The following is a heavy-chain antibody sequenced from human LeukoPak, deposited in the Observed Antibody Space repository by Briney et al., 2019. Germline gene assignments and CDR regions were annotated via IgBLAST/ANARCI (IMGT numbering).Heavy chain of an antibody. J-gene: IGHJ3*02. V-gene: IGHV3-66*01. CDR1: GFTVSSNY. CDR3: ARDLQGSSWYLNAFDI. CDR2: IYSGGST. Sequence: GGSLRLSCAASGFTVSSNYMSWVRQAPGKGLEWVSVIYSGGSTYYADSVKGRFTISRDNSKNTLYLQMNSLRAEDTAVYYCARDLQGSSWYLNAFDIWGQGTMVTVSS. D-gene: IGHD6-13*01.